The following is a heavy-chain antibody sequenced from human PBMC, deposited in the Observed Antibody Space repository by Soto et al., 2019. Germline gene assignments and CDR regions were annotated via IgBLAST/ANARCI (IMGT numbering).Heavy chain of an antibody. J-gene: IGHJ4*02. CDR2: IHYSGST. Sequence: SETLSLTCTVSGDSINSGAFYWTWIRQHPGKGLEWIGYIHYSGSTYYNPSLKSRLTISVDTSKNQFSLKLASVTAADTALYYCARIYRDCNSHSCYNFDFWGQGALVTVSS. D-gene: IGHD2-2*02. V-gene: IGHV4-31*03. CDR3: ARIYRDCNSHSCYNFDF. CDR1: GDSINSGAFY.